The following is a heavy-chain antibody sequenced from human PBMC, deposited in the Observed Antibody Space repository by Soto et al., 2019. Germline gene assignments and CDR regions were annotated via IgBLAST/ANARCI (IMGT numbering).Heavy chain of an antibody. D-gene: IGHD3-10*01. CDR3: AREEITMVRGVILRYYGMDV. Sequence: SETLSLTCTVSGGSVSSGSYYWSWIRQPPGKGLEWIGYIYYSGSTNYNPSLKSRVTISVGTSKNQFSLKLSSVTAADTAVYYCAREEITMVRGVILRYYGMDVWGQGTTVTVSS. J-gene: IGHJ6*02. V-gene: IGHV4-61*01. CDR1: GGSVSSGSYY. CDR2: IYYSGST.